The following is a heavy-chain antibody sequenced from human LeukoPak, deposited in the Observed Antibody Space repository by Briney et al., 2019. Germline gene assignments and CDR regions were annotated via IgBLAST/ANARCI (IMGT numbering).Heavy chain of an antibody. CDR2: IYPGDSDI. V-gene: IGHV5-51*01. D-gene: IGHD3-16*01. Sequence: GESLKISCKGSGYSFSSYWIGWVRQMPGKGPEWMVIIYPGDSDIEYSPSFEGQVTISADKSNSTAYLQWSSLKASDTAMYYCARRSSSGGYYFDYWGQGTLVTVSS. J-gene: IGHJ4*02. CDR3: ARRSSSGGYYFDY. CDR1: GYSFSSYW.